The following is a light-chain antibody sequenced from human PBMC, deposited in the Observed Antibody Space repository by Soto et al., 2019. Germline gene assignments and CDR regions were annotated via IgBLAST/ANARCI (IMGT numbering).Light chain of an antibody. CDR1: NSNLGTGYD. CDR2: SNN. CDR3: AAWDDSLSGPV. Sequence: QSVLTQPPSVSGAPGQTVTISCTGSNSNLGTGYDVQWFRQVPGTAPKLLIYSNNQRPSGVPDRFSGSKSGTSASLAISGLRSEDEADYYCAAWDDSLSGPVFGGGTKLTVL. J-gene: IGLJ3*02. V-gene: IGLV1-47*02.